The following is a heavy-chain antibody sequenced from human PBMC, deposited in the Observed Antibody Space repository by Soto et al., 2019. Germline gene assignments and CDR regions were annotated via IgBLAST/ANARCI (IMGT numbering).Heavy chain of an antibody. D-gene: IGHD4-17*01. CDR3: ARAGLTTVTTFVYYMDV. V-gene: IGHV3-33*01. CDR2: IWYDGSNK. J-gene: IGHJ6*03. Sequence: PGGSLRLSCAASGFTFSSYGMHWVRQAPGKGLEWVAVIWYDGSNKYYADSVKGRFTISRDNSKNTLYLQMNSLRAEDTAVYYCARAGLTTVTTFVYYMDVWGKGTTVTVSS. CDR1: GFTFSSYG.